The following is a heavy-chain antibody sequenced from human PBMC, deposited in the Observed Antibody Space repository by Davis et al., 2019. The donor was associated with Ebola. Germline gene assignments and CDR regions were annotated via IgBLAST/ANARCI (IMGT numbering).Heavy chain of an antibody. J-gene: IGHJ4*02. Sequence: SVKVSCKASGGTFSSYAISWVRQAPGQGLEWMGGIIPIVGTTTYAQRFQGRVTITADESASTAYMELSSLRSEDTAVYYCARDRRLRFLPAYWGQGTLVTVSS. CDR1: GGTFSSYA. CDR2: IIPIVGTT. CDR3: ARDRRLRFLPAY. V-gene: IGHV1-69*13. D-gene: IGHD5-12*01.